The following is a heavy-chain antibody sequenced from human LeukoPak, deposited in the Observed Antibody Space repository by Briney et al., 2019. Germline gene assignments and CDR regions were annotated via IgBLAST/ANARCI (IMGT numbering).Heavy chain of an antibody. CDR3: ARASVAGTTLNDAFDI. V-gene: IGHV3-11*01. D-gene: IGHD1-7*01. CDR2: ISSSGSTI. J-gene: IGHJ3*02. Sequence: PGGSLRLSCAASGFTFSDYYMSWIRQAPGKGLEWVSYISSSGSTIYYADSVKGRFTISRDNAKNSLYLQMNSLRAEDTAVYYCARASVAGTTLNDAFDIWGQGTMVTVSS. CDR1: GFTFSDYY.